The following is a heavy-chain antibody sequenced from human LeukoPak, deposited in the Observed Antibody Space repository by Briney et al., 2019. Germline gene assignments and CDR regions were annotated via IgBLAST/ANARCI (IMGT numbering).Heavy chain of an antibody. CDR3: ARDSGSYSGAFDI. D-gene: IGHD1-26*01. Sequence: SETLSLTCTVSGGSISSYYWSWIRQPPGKGLEWIGYIYYSGSTNYNPSLKSRVTISVDTSKNQCSLKLSSVTAADTAVYYCARDSGSYSGAFDIWGQETMVTVSS. V-gene: IGHV4-59*01. J-gene: IGHJ3*02. CDR1: GGSISSYY. CDR2: IYYSGST.